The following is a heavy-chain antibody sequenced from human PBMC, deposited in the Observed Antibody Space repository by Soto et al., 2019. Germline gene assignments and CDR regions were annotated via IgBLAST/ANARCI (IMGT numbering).Heavy chain of an antibody. CDR2: IDWDDDK. CDR1: GFSLSTRGMC. CDR3: ARMREMAPPLRSYYYGMDV. V-gene: IGHV2-70*01. J-gene: IGHJ6*02. Sequence: ESGPTLVNPTQTLTLTCTFSGFSLSTRGMCVNWIRQPPGKALEWLALIDWDDDKYYRTSLKTRLTISKDTSKNQVVLTMTNMDPVDTATYYCARMREMAPPLRSYYYGMDVWGQGTTVTVSS. D-gene: IGHD1-26*01.